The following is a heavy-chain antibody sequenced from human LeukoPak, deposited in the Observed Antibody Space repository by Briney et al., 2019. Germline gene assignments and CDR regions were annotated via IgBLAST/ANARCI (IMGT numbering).Heavy chain of an antibody. CDR2: ITPNSGGT. V-gene: IGHV1-2*02. CDR3: ARGPAALDY. D-gene: IGHD2-2*01. CDR1: GTTFSGYS. J-gene: IGHJ4*02. Sequence: ASVKVSCKASGTTFSGYSIHWVRLTPGQGLEWIGLITPNSGGTNYAQKFLGRVTMTRDTSISTAYMELSRLRSDDTAVYYCARGPAALDYWGQGTLVTVSS.